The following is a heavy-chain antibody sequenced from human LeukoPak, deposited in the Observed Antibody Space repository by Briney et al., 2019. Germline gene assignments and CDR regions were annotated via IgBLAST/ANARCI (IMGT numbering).Heavy chain of an antibody. CDR3: ARTVTTVTTDYYYYMDV. D-gene: IGHD4-11*01. CDR2: IYPGDSDT. Sequence: GESLKISCKGSGYSFTSYWIGWVRQMPGKGLEWMGIIYPGDSDTRYSPSFQGQVTISADKSISTAYLQWSSLKASDTAMYYCARTVTTVTTDYYYYMDVWGKGTTVTVSS. V-gene: IGHV5-51*03. CDR1: GYSFTSYW. J-gene: IGHJ6*03.